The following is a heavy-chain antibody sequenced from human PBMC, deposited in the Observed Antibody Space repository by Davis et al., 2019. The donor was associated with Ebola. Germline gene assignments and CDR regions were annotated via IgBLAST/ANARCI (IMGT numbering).Heavy chain of an antibody. CDR3: TRDGTRDSLVY. CDR2: INQDESQK. D-gene: IGHD1-1*01. V-gene: IGHV3-7*03. CDR1: GFTFSSYW. J-gene: IGHJ4*02. Sequence: PGGSLRLSCAASGFTFSSYWMSWVCQAPGKGLEWVANINQDESQKSYVASLKGRFTISRDNAKNSLHLQMNSLTAEDTAVYYCTRDGTRDSLVYWGQGTLVTVSS.